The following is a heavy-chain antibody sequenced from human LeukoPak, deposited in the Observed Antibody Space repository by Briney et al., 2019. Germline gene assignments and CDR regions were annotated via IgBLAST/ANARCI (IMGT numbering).Heavy chain of an antibody. CDR3: ARTYYGSGSLYYYYYYMDV. CDR2: IYYSRST. J-gene: IGHJ6*03. Sequence: SETLSLTCTVSGGSTSSYYWSWIRQPPGKGLEWIGYIYYSRSTNYNPSLKSRVTISINTSKNQFSLKLSSVTAADTAVYYCARTYYGSGSLYYYYYYMDVWGKGTTVTVSS. D-gene: IGHD3-10*01. CDR1: GGSTSSYY. V-gene: IGHV4-59*01.